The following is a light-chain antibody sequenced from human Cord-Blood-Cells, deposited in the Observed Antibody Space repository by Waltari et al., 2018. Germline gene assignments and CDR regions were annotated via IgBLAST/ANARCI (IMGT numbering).Light chain of an antibody. CDR1: QGISSY. Sequence: AIRMTQSPSSFSASTGDRVTITCRASQGISSYLAWYQQKPGKAPKLLIYAASTLQSGVPSRFFCSGSGTDFTLTISCLQSEDFATYYCQQYYSYPPTFGQGTKVEIK. V-gene: IGKV1-8*01. J-gene: IGKJ1*01. CDR3: QQYYSYPPT. CDR2: AAS.